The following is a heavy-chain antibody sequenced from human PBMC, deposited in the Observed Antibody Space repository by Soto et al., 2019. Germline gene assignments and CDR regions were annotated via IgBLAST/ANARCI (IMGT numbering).Heavy chain of an antibody. CDR2: ISAYNGNT. Sequence: QVQLVQSGAEVKKPGASVKVSCKASGYTFTSYGITWVRQAPGQGLEWMGWISAYNGNTNYAQKHQGEDNLTTYTPTSNGYMELRSMKSDDTAVYYCARNDNKHQDFEYFGQGNMVTVSS. J-gene: IGHJ4*02. D-gene: IGHD3-9*01. V-gene: IGHV1-18*01. CDR1: GYTFTSYG. CDR3: ARNDNKHQDFEY.